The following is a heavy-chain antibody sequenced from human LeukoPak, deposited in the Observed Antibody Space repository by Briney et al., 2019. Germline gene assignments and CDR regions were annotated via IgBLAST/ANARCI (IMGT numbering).Heavy chain of an antibody. Sequence: GGSLRLSCAASGFTFSSYWMHWVRQAPGKGLVWVSRIKSDGSTTTYADSVKGRFTISRDNAKNTLYLQMNSLRAEDTAVYYCARHFSGAAAPLPFDYWGQGTLVTVSS. CDR2: IKSDGSTT. CDR3: ARHFSGAAAPLPFDY. V-gene: IGHV3-74*01. CDR1: GFTFSSYW. D-gene: IGHD6-13*01. J-gene: IGHJ4*02.